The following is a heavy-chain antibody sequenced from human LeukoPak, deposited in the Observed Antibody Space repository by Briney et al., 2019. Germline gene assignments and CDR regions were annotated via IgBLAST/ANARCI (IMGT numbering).Heavy chain of an antibody. CDR1: GFTFSSYA. CDR2: ISGSGGST. V-gene: IGHV3-23*01. D-gene: IGHD6-19*01. Sequence: GGSLSLSCASSGFTFSSYAVDWARQAPGEGLEWVSAISGSGGSTYYADSVKGRFTISRDNSKNTMYLQMNSLSAEDTALYYCAKVRQQWVTFDYYFDYWGQGTLVTVSS. CDR3: AKVRQQWVTFDYYFDY. J-gene: IGHJ4*02.